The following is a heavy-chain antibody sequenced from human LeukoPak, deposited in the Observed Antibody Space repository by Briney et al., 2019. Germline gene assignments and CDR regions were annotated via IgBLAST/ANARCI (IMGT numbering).Heavy chain of an antibody. CDR2: FDPEDGET. CDR1: GYTLTELS. CDR3: ATVKIAVAGLGY. J-gene: IGHJ4*02. Sequence: GASVKVSCKVSGYTLTELSMHWVRQAPGKGLEWMGGFDPEDGETIYAQKFQGRVTMTEDTSTDTAYMELSSLRSEDTAVYCCATVKIAVAGLGYWGQGTLVTVSS. V-gene: IGHV1-24*01. D-gene: IGHD6-19*01.